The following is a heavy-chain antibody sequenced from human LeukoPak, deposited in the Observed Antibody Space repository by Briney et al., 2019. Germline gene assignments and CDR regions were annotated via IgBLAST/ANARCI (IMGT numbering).Heavy chain of an antibody. CDR1: GFTFSSYA. Sequence: PGGSLRLSCAASGFTFSSYAMHWVRQAPGKGLEYVSAISSNGGSTYYANSVKGRFTISRDNAKNSLYLQMNSLRAEDTAVYYCARAPYGMDVWGQGTTVTVSS. V-gene: IGHV3-64*01. CDR2: ISSNGGST. J-gene: IGHJ6*02. CDR3: ARAPYGMDV.